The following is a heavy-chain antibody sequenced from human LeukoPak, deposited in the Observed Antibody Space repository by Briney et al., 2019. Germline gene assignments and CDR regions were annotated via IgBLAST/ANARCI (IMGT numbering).Heavy chain of an antibody. V-gene: IGHV3-21*04. CDR3: AKGRQWTDYYMDV. CDR2: ISSSSSYI. CDR1: GFTFSSYS. J-gene: IGHJ6*03. Sequence: GGSLRLSCAASGFTFSSYSMNWVRQAPGKGLEWVSSISSSSSYIYYADSVKGRFTISRDNSKNTLYLQMNSLRAEDTAIYYCAKGRQWTDYYMDVWGKGTTVTVSS. D-gene: IGHD6-19*01.